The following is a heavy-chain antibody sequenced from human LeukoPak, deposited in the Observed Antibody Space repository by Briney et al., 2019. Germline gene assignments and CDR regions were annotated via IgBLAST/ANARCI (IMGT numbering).Heavy chain of an antibody. J-gene: IGHJ5*02. V-gene: IGHV3-7*01. D-gene: IGHD3-3*01. CDR1: GFTFNDYW. Sequence: GGSLRLSCTASGFTFNDYWMTWVRQTPGKGLEWLANINEDGSAKNYVDSVKGRFTISRDNAVNSLYLQMNSLRAEATAMYYCARDSRMNYYASWGRGTLVTVSS. CDR3: ARDSRMNYYAS. CDR2: INEDGSAK.